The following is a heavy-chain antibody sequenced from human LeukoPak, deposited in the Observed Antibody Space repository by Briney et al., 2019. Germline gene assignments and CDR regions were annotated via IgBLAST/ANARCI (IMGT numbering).Heavy chain of an antibody. D-gene: IGHD6-13*01. J-gene: IGHJ4*02. Sequence: GGSLRLSCVASGFTFSSYWMSWVRQAPGKGLEWVANIKQDGSEKYYVDSVKGRFTISRDNAKNSLHLQVSSLRAEDTAVYYCAGGRQQMTYFDYWGQGTLVTVPS. V-gene: IGHV3-7*03. CDR3: AGGRQQMTYFDY. CDR2: IKQDGSEK. CDR1: GFTFSSYW.